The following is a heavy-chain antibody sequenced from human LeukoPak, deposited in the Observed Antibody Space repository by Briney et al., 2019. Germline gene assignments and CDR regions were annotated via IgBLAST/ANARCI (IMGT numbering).Heavy chain of an antibody. CDR1: GFTFSSYN. Sequence: GGSLRLSCAASGFTFSSYNFNWVRQAPGKGLEWVSSISSSGSFIYYANSVKGRFTISRDNAKNSLYLQMNSLRAEDTAVYYCVRDYSYLDYWGQGTLVTVSS. CDR2: ISSSGSFI. D-gene: IGHD4-11*01. CDR3: VRDYSYLDY. J-gene: IGHJ4*02. V-gene: IGHV3-21*01.